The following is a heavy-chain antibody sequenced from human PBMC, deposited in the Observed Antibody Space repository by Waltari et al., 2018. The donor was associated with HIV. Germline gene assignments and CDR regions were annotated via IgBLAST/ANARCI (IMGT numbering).Heavy chain of an antibody. CDR2: IDHTGPS. V-gene: IGHV4-34*02. CDR1: GGSFSGYY. CDR3: VRGFGNYGFYFDY. D-gene: IGHD3-16*01. Sequence: QGHLPQWASGPLKPSETLSLTCAGNGGSFSGYYWTWIRQSPGRGLEWMGEIDHTGPSTYNPSLKGRVTMSVDTSKNQFSLNLKSVTVADTAVYYCVRGFGNYGFYFDYWGQGKLVSVSS. J-gene: IGHJ4*02.